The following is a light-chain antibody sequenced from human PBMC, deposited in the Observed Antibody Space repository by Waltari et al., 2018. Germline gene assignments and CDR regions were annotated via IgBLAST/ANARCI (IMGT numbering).Light chain of an antibody. CDR1: QSVSKY. Sequence: EIVLTQSPGTLSLSPGERATLSSRASQSVSKYLAWYQQKPGQAPRLLIYDASSRASGIPDRFSGSGSGTDFSLTISRLEPEDFAVYYCQKYVSLPATFGQGTKVEI. CDR2: DAS. J-gene: IGKJ1*01. V-gene: IGKV3-20*01. CDR3: QKYVSLPAT.